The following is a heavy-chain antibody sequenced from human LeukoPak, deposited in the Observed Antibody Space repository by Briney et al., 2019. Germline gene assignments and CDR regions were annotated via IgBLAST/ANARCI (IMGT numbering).Heavy chain of an antibody. J-gene: IGHJ6*02. CDR1: GYTFTSYG. CDR2: ISAYNGNT. V-gene: IGHV1-18*01. Sequence: ASVKVSCKASGYTFTSYGISWVRQAPGQGLEWMGWISAYNGNTNYAQKLQGRVTMTTDTSTSTAYMEPRSLRSDDTAVYYCARDAGGWYSYYYYYGMDVWGQGTTVTVSS. CDR3: ARDAGGWYSYYYYYGMDV. D-gene: IGHD6-19*01.